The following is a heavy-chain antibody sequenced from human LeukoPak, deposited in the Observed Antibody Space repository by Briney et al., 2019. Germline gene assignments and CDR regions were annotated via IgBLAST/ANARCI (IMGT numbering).Heavy chain of an antibody. Sequence: GGSLRLSCAASGFNFGSYAMNWVRQAPGKGLEWVSSISSGSSFIYYADSVKGRFTISRDNAKNSLYLQMNSLRADDTAVYYCAREFDGSASGAGYWGQGTLVTVSS. CDR2: ISSGSSFI. CDR3: AREFDGSASGAGY. J-gene: IGHJ4*02. D-gene: IGHD1-26*01. CDR1: GFNFGSYA. V-gene: IGHV3-21*01.